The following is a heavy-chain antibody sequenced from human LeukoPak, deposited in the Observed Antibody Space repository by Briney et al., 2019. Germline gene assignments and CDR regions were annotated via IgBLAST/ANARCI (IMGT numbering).Heavy chain of an antibody. J-gene: IGHJ6*02. V-gene: IGHV4-34*01. CDR1: GFTFSSYA. D-gene: IGHD6-19*01. CDR3: ARGWGIAVYYYYGMDV. Sequence: GSLRLSCAASGFTFSSYAMSWIRQPPGKGLEWIGEINHSGSTNYNPSLKSRVTISVDTSKNQFSLKLSSVTAADTAVYYCARGWGIAVYYYYGMDVWGQGTTVTVSS. CDR2: INHSGST.